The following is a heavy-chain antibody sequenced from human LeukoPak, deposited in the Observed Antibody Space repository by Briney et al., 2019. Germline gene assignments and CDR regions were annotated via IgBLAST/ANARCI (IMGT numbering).Heavy chain of an antibody. D-gene: IGHD6-19*01. Sequence: GGSLRLSCAASGFTFSSYWMSWVRQAPGKGLEWVSYISSSSSTIYYADSVKGRFTISRDNAKNSLYLQMNSLRAEDTAVYYRARGQAGYSSGWSDYYYGMDVWGQGTTVTVSS. CDR3: ARGQAGYSSGWSDYYYGMDV. J-gene: IGHJ6*02. CDR1: GFTFSSYW. CDR2: ISSSSSTI. V-gene: IGHV3-48*01.